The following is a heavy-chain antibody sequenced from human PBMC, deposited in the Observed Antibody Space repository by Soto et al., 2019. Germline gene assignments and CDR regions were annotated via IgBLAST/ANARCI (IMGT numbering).Heavy chain of an antibody. CDR3: AKESSIVAQQYYFDY. D-gene: IGHD5-12*01. Sequence: EVQLVESGGGLVQPGRSLRLSCAASGFTFDDYAMHWVRQAPGKGLEWVSGISWNSGSIGYADSVKGRFTISRDNAKNSLYLQMNSLRAEDTALYYCAKESSIVAQQYYFDYWGQGTLVTVSS. CDR1: GFTFDDYA. J-gene: IGHJ4*02. V-gene: IGHV3-9*01. CDR2: ISWNSGSI.